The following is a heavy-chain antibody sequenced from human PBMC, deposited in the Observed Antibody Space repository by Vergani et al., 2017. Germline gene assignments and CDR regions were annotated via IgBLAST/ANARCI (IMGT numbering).Heavy chain of an antibody. J-gene: IGHJ4*02. V-gene: IGHV3-7*01. CDR1: GFTFSSYW. CDR3: ARDGGVVTVVS. Sequence: EVQLVESGGGLVQPGGSLRLSCAASGFTFSSYWMSRVRQAPGKGLEWVANIKQDGSETYYVDSVKGRFTISRDNAKNSLYLKMNSLRAEDTAVYYCARDGGVVTVVSWGQGTLVTGSS. CDR2: IKQDGSET. D-gene: IGHD3-3*01.